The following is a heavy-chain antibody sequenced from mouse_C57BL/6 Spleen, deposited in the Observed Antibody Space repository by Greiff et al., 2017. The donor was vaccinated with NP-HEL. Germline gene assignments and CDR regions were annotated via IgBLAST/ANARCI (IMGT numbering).Heavy chain of an antibody. CDR1: GYTFTSYW. V-gene: IGHV1-74*01. J-gene: IGHJ4*01. D-gene: IGHD1-1*01. CDR2: IHPSDSDT. Sequence: VQLQQSGAELVKPGASVKVSCKASGYTFTSYWMHWVKQRPGQGLEWIGRIHPSDSDTNYNQKFKGKATLTVDNSSSTAYMQLSSLTSEDSAVYYGAIMNDYYCSSFYAMDYWGQGTSVTVSS. CDR3: AIMNDYYCSSFYAMDY.